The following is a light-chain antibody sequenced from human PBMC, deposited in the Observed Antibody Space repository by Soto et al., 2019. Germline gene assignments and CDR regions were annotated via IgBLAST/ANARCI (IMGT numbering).Light chain of an antibody. Sequence: EIVLTQSPATLSLSPGERATLSCRASQSVSSYLAWYQQKPGQAPRLLIYDASNRATGIPARFSGSGSGTDFPLTIRSLEPEDFAVYYCQQRSIWPKTLGQGTKLEIK. V-gene: IGKV3-11*01. CDR3: QQRSIWPKT. CDR2: DAS. CDR1: QSVSSY. J-gene: IGKJ2*01.